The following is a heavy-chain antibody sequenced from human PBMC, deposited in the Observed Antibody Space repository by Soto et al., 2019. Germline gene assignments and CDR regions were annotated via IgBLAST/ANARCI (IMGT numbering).Heavy chain of an antibody. CDR3: AKDTRSGYDSNYYYYYGMDV. Sequence: QVQLVESGGGVVQPGRSLRLSCAASGFTFSSYGMHWVRQAPGKGLEWVAVISYDGSNKYYADSVKGRFTISRDNSKNTLYLQMNSLRAEDTAVYYCAKDTRSGYDSNYYYYYGMDVWGQGTTVTVSS. CDR2: ISYDGSNK. CDR1: GFTFSSYG. V-gene: IGHV3-30*18. J-gene: IGHJ6*02. D-gene: IGHD5-12*01.